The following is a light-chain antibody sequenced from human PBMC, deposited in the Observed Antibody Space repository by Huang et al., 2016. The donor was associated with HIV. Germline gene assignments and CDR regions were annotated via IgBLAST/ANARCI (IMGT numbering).Light chain of an antibody. CDR1: QSVSSY. CDR3: QQRSNWPT. CDR2: DAS. Sequence: EIVLTQSRATLSLSPGERATLSCRASQSVSSYLAWYQQKPGQAPRLLIYDASHSATGIPARCSGSGSGTDFTLTISSLEPEDFAVYYCQQRSNWPTFGPGTRVDIK. J-gene: IGKJ3*01. V-gene: IGKV3-11*01.